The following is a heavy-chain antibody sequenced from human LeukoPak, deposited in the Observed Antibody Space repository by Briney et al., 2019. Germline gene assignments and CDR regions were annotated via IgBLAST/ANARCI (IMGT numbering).Heavy chain of an antibody. D-gene: IGHD6-6*01. J-gene: IGHJ4*02. CDR1: CFTFSSYA. CDR2: ISGSGGST. CDR3: ARKASAARSIAY. Sequence: GGSLRLSCAASCFTFSSYAMSWVRQAPGKGLEWVSAISGSGGSTYYADSVKGRFTISRDNSKNTLYLQMNSLRAEDTAVYYCARKASAARSIAYWGQGTLVTVSS. V-gene: IGHV3-23*01.